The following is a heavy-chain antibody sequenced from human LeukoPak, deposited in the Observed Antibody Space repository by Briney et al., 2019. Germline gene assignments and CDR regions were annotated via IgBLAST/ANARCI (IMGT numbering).Heavy chain of an antibody. V-gene: IGHV3-66*01. D-gene: IGHD5-12*01. J-gene: IGHJ6*03. CDR2: TYSGGST. CDR1: GFTVSSTY. CDR3: ARDQAVATPYSYYYYYYMDV. Sequence: GGSLRLSCLASGFTVSSTYMSWVRQAPGKGLEWVSVTYSGGSTYYADSVKGRCTISRDNSKNTLYLQMNSLRGEDTAVYYCARDQAVATPYSYYYYYYMDVWGKGTTVTVSS.